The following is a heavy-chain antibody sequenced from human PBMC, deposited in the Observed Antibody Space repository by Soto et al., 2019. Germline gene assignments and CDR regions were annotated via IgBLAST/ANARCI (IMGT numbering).Heavy chain of an antibody. CDR1: GFTFSSYG. CDR2: IWYDGSNK. V-gene: IGHV3-33*01. Sequence: PGGSLRLSCAASGFTFSSYGMHWVRQAPGKGLEWVAVIWYDGSNKYYADSVKGRFTISRDNSKNTLYLQMNSLRAEDTAVYYCAREEAVPAANSYYYYMDVWGKGTTVTVSS. D-gene: IGHD2-2*01. J-gene: IGHJ6*03. CDR3: AREEAVPAANSYYYYMDV.